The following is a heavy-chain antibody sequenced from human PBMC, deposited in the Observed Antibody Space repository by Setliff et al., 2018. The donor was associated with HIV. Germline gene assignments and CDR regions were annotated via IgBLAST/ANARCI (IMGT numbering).Heavy chain of an antibody. D-gene: IGHD4-17*01. J-gene: IGHJ4*02. CDR2: LNDRGHI. V-gene: IGHV4-34*01. CDR1: GDSFGDFY. CDR3: AIFFVTSVTTQDH. Sequence: SETLSLTCAMYGDSFGDFYWNWIRQAPGKGLEWIVELNDRGHINYNPSLKSRVTISQDTSKRQFSLRMTSVTAADTAVYYCAIFFVTSVTTQDHWGQGTPVTVSS.